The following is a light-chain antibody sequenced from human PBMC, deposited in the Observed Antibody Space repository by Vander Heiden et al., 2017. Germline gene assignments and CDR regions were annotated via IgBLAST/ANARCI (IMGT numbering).Light chain of an antibody. Sequence: DIQMTQSPSTLSASVGDRVTIICRASKNVSSWLSWFQQKPGKGPKVLSYKASTLKKGVPSRFSGSGCGTGFTLTISSLQPDDFATYYCQQYNTYPSITFGQGTRLDIK. V-gene: IGKV1-5*03. J-gene: IGKJ5*01. CDR1: KNVSSW. CDR3: QQYNTYPSIT. CDR2: KAS.